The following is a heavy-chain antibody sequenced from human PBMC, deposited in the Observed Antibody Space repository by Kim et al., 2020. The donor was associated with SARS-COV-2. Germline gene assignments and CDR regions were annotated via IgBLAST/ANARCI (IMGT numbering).Heavy chain of an antibody. D-gene: IGHD2-15*01. CDR2: ITIGIGTT. CDR3: AREDPTIVTPYGLDA. V-gene: IGHV3-23*01. J-gene: IGHJ6*02. CDR1: GFTFSNYA. Sequence: GGSLRLSCAASGFTFSNYAMTWVRQAPGQGLEWVSTITIGIGTTYYADSVKGRFTISRDDSKNTLYLIMNSLRAEDTAVYFCAREDPTIVTPYGLDAWG.